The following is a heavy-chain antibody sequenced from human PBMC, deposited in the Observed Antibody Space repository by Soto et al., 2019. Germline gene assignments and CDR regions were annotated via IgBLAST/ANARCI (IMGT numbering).Heavy chain of an antibody. CDR3: ARQFDYDSSGYYYAY. J-gene: IGHJ4*02. CDR1: GGTFNRDT. CDR2: IIPIFGTA. Sequence: ASVKVSCKASGGTFNRDTISWVRQAPGQGLEWMGGIIPIFGTANYAQKFQGRVTITADESTNTAYMELSRLRSEDTAVYYCARQFDYDSSGYYYAYWGQGTLVTVSS. V-gene: IGHV1-69*13. D-gene: IGHD3-22*01.